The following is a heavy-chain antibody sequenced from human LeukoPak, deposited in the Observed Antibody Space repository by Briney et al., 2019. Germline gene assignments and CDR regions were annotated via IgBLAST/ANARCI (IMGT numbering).Heavy chain of an antibody. CDR3: AKDFLEYQPLRLFDY. CDR2: IWYDGSNK. Sequence: GGSLRLSCAASGFTFSSYGMHWVRQAPGKGLEWVAVIWYDGSNKYYADSVKGRFTISRDNSKNTLYLQMNSLRAEDTAVYYCAKDFLEYQPLRLFDYWGQGTLVTVSS. CDR1: GFTFSSYG. J-gene: IGHJ4*02. D-gene: IGHD2-2*01. V-gene: IGHV3-30*02.